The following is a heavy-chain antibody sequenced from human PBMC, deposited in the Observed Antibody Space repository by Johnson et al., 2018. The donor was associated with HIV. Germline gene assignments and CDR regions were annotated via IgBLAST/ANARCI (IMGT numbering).Heavy chain of an antibody. CDR2: ISGDGSSS. J-gene: IGHJ3*02. CDR1: GFTISTFW. D-gene: IGHD3-22*01. V-gene: IGHV3-74*02. CDR3: ARGNRYYDTRASGAFDI. Sequence: VQLVESGGGVVQPGKSLRLSCAASGFTISTFWMHWVHQVPGKGLMWVSRISGDGSSSSYADSVKGRFTISRDNAKNTLYLQMNSLRAEDTAVYYCARGNRYYDTRASGAFDIWG.